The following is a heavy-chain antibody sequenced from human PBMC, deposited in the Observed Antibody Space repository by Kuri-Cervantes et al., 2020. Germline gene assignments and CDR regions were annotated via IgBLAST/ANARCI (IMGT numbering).Heavy chain of an antibody. CDR1: GYTFTGYY. V-gene: IGHV1-2*02. D-gene: IGHD1-26*01. Sequence: ASVKVSCKASGYTFTGYYMHWVRQAPGQGLEWMGWVNPNSGGTNYAQKFQGGVTMTRGTSISTAYMELSRLRSDDTAVYYCARGMWRISGSYDYWGHGNLVTGAS. CDR2: VNPNSGGT. J-gene: IGHJ4*01. CDR3: ARGMWRISGSYDY.